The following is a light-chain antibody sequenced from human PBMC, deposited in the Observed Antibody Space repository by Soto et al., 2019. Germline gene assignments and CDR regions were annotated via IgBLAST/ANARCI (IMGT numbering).Light chain of an antibody. J-gene: IGKJ3*01. CDR2: GAS. Sequence: EIVMTQSPATLSVSPGERATLSCRASQSLSDNLAWYQQKPGQAPRLLIYGASTRATGIPARFSGSGSGTEFTLTINSLQPEDSAVYYCQQYKIWPPFTFGPGTKVDI. CDR1: QSLSDN. CDR3: QQYKIWPPFT. V-gene: IGKV3-15*01.